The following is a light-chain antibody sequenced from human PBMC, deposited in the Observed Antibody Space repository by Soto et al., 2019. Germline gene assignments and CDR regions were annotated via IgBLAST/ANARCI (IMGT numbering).Light chain of an antibody. Sequence: QSALTQPPYASGTPGQSVTISCTGSSRDVGAYEHVAWYEQHPGKAPKLIIYEVNKWPSGVPNRFSGSKSGNTASLIVSGLQAEDEAYYYCSSYAGSNTLVFGGGTKLTVL. CDR1: SRDVGAYEH. CDR3: SSYAGSNTLV. V-gene: IGLV2-8*01. CDR2: EVN. J-gene: IGLJ2*01.